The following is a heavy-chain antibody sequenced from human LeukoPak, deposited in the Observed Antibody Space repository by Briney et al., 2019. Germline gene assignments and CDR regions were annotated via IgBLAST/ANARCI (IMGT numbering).Heavy chain of an antibody. CDR3: ARDSDYSNYENWFDP. D-gene: IGHD4-11*01. CDR2: ISAYNGNT. Sequence: APVKVSCKASGYTFTSYGISWVRQAPGHGLKWMGWISAYNGNTNYAQKLQGRVTMTTDTSTSTAYMELRSLRSDDTAVYYCARDSDYSNYENWFDPWGQGTLVTVSS. J-gene: IGHJ5*02. V-gene: IGHV1-18*01. CDR1: GYTFTSYG.